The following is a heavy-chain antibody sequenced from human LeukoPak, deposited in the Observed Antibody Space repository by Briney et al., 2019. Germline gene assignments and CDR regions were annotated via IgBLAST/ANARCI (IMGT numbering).Heavy chain of an antibody. V-gene: IGHV1-2*02. J-gene: IGHJ4*02. D-gene: IGHD2-15*01. CDR3: ARVSGPDCSGGSCYSLYYFDY. Sequence: XSVKVSCKASGYTFTGYYMHWVRQAPGQGIEWMGWINPNSGGTNYAQKFQGRVTMTRDTSISTAYMELSRLRSDDTAVYYCARVSGPDCSGGSCYSLYYFDYWGQGTLVTVSS. CDR2: INPNSGGT. CDR1: GYTFTGYY.